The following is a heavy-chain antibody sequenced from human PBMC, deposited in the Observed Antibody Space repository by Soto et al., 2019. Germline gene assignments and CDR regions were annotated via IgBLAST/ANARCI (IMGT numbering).Heavy chain of an antibody. J-gene: IGHJ4*02. V-gene: IGHV3-30-3*01. D-gene: IGHD3-3*01. CDR1: GFTFSSCA. CDR3: ARDKRDLRFLAWSSYFDS. CDR2: ISYDGSNK. Sequence: GGSLRLSGAAGGFTFSSCAMRWVRQAPGKGLEWVAVISYDGSNKYYADSVKGRFTVSRDNSKNTLYLQVNSLRAEDTAVYYCARDKRDLRFLAWSSYFDSRAQGNLLTVSS.